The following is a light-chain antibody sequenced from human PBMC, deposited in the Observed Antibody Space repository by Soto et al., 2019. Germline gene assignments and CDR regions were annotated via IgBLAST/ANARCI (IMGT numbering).Light chain of an antibody. Sequence: EIVLTQSPGTLSLSPGERATLSCRASQSVSNNYLAWYQQKPGQAPRLLIYGASNRATGIPDRFSGSGSGTDFTLTISRLEPEDFAVYYCQQYVSSPRTFGQGT. J-gene: IGKJ1*01. CDR3: QQYVSSPRT. V-gene: IGKV3-20*01. CDR1: QSVSNNY. CDR2: GAS.